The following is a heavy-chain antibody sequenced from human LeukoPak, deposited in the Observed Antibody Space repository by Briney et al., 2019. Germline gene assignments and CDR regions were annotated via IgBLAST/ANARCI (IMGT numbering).Heavy chain of an antibody. V-gene: IGHV4-30-4*01. J-gene: IGHJ4*02. CDR2: IYYSGST. CDR3: ARLIEMATWESIDY. D-gene: IGHD5-24*01. CDR1: GDSISSDNYY. Sequence: SETLSLTCTVSGDSISSDNYYWNWIRQPPGKGLEWIGYIYYSGSTYYNPSLKSRVTISVDTSKNQFSLKLSSVTAADTAVYYCARLIEMATWESIDYWGQGTLVTVSS.